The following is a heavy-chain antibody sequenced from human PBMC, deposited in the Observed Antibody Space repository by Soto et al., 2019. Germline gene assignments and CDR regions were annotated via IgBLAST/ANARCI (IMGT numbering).Heavy chain of an antibody. CDR3: ARTSRFAY. CDR1: SDSISNYY. CDR2: IYYSGIT. Sequence: SETLSLTCTVSSDSISNYYCSWFRQPPGKGLEWIGYIYYSGITDYNPSLKSRVTISVDTSKNQFSLKLSSVTAADTAVYYCARTSRFAYWGPGTLVTVSS. J-gene: IGHJ4*02. V-gene: IGHV4-59*12. D-gene: IGHD6-6*01.